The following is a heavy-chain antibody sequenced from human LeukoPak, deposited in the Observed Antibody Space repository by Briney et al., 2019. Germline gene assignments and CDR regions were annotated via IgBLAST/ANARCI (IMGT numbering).Heavy chain of an antibody. CDR3: ARAGYYDFWSGYYTGYYFDY. V-gene: IGHV4-31*03. Sequence: PSETLSLTCTVSGGSISSGGYYWSWIRQHPGKGLEWIGYIYYSGSTYYNPSLKSRVTISVDTSKNQFSLKLSSVTAADTAVYYCARAGYYDFWSGYYTGYYFDYWGQGTLVTVSS. J-gene: IGHJ4*02. CDR1: GGSISSGGYY. CDR2: IYYSGST. D-gene: IGHD3-3*01.